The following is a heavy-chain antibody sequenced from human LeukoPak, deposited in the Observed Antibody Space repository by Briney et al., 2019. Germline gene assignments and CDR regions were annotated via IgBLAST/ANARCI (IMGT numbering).Heavy chain of an antibody. V-gene: IGHV3-33*01. D-gene: IGHD3-10*01. Sequence: PGGSLRLSCAASAFRSYAMHWVRQAPGEGLEWVAFIYSDGGEQYYADSVKGRFTISRDDSKNTLYLQMNSLRVDDTAVYYCARGGPVLLWFGESQDFDYWGQGTLVTVSS. J-gene: IGHJ4*02. CDR3: ARGGPVLLWFGESQDFDY. CDR1: AFRSYA. CDR2: IYSDGGEQ.